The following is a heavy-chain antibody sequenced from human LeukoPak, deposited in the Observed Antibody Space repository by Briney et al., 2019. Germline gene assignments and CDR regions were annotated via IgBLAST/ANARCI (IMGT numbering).Heavy chain of an antibody. J-gene: IGHJ3*02. Sequence: PSETLSLTGTGSGCSSSSYYWSWIRKPPGKGLEWIGSIYSRGSTNYNPSLKSPVTISVDTSKNQFSLKLSSVTAADTAVYYCARGLGLDAFDIWGQGTMVTVSS. CDR2: IYSRGST. CDR1: GCSSSSYY. CDR3: ARGLGLDAFDI. D-gene: IGHD3-16*01. V-gene: IGHV4-59*01.